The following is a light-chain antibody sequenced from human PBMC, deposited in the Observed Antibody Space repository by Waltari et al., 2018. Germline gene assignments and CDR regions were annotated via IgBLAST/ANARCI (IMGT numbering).Light chain of an antibody. CDR3: QQHGTLPAT. J-gene: IGKJ1*01. CDR2: RAP. CDR1: QSVGSSS. Sequence: EIVLTQSPGTASLSPGERVTLSCRASQSVGSSSLAWYQQKPGQAPRLVIYRAPRRATSIPDRFSGSGSGTDFSLTSSRLEPEDFAVYYCQQHGTLPATFGQGTKVEIK. V-gene: IGKV3-20*01.